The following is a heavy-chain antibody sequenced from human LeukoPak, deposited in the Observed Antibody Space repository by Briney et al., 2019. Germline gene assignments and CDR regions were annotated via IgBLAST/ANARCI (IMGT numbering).Heavy chain of an antibody. J-gene: IGHJ4*02. CDR3: ARHFPGEYNYGLFDY. Sequence: ASVKVSCKASAYTFTGFYIHWVRQAPGQGLEWMGWINPNSGGTNYAQKFQGRVTMTRDTSISTAYMELSRLRSDDTAVYYCARHFPGEYNYGLFDYWGQGALVTVSS. D-gene: IGHD5-18*01. CDR1: AYTFTGFY. CDR2: INPNSGGT. V-gene: IGHV1-2*02.